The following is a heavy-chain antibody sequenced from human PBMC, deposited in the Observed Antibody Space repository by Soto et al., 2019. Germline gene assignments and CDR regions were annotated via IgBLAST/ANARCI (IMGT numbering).Heavy chain of an antibody. D-gene: IGHD4-17*01. CDR2: IYPGDSDT. V-gene: IGHV5-51*01. J-gene: IGHJ6*02. CDR3: ARLRYGDYISYYYYGMDV. CDR1: GYSFTSYW. Sequence: PGESLKISCKGSGYSFTSYWIGWVRQMPGKGLEWMGIIYPGDSDTRYSPSFQGQVTISADKSISTAYLQWSSLKASDTAMYYCARLRYGDYISYYYYGMDVWGQGTTVTVSS.